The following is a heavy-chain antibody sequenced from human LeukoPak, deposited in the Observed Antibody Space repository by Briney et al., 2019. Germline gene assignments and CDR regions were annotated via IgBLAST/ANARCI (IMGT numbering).Heavy chain of an antibody. D-gene: IGHD1-1*01. CDR2: MRYNGTNE. CDR3: AKGNEVDP. V-gene: IGHV3-30*02. J-gene: IGHJ5*02. CDR1: GFTFSSYG. Sequence: GGSLRLSCAASGFTFSSYGMHWVRQAPGKGLEWVAFMRYNGTNENYADSVKGRFTISRDNSKKVLYLQMSSLRVEDTAVYYCAKGNEVDPWGQGTLVTVSS.